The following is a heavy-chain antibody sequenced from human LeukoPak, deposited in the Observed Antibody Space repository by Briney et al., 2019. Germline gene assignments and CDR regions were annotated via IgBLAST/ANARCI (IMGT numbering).Heavy chain of an antibody. J-gene: IGHJ4*02. D-gene: IGHD3-10*01. CDR1: GYPFSAHF. Sequence: ASVSVSCTASGYPFSAHFLNWVRQAPGQGLEWMGNIDTTTGNPRYAQDFTGRFVFSLDTSVSTAYLQITSLKADDTAAYYCVRGTPTPGMDYWGQGTQVTVSS. CDR3: VRGTPTPGMDY. CDR2: IDTTTGNP. V-gene: IGHV7-4-1*02.